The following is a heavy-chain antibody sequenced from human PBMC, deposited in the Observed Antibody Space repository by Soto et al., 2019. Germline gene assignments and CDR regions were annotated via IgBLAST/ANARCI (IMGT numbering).Heavy chain of an antibody. J-gene: IGHJ4*02. Sequence: ASVKVSCKASGYTFTSYGISWVRQAPGQGLEWMGWISAYNGNTNYAQKIQGRVTMTTDTSTSTAYMELRSLRSDDTAVYFFARDTPRTLGATLDFFDYWGQGTLVTVSS. CDR1: GYTFTSYG. V-gene: IGHV1-18*01. D-gene: IGHD1-26*01. CDR3: ARDTPRTLGATLDFFDY. CDR2: ISAYNGNT.